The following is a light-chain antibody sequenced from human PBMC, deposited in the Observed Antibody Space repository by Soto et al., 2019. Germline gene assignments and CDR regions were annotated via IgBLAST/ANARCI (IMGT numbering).Light chain of an antibody. CDR1: QNVGTS. CDR3: QQYDTAPYT. Sequence: EIVMTQSPATLAVSPGERATLFCRASQNVGTSLAWYQQKPGQAPRLLIYGASSRATGIPDRFSGSGSGTDFTLTISRLEPEDFVVYSCQQYDTAPYTLGQGTRLEIK. CDR2: GAS. V-gene: IGKV3-20*01. J-gene: IGKJ5*01.